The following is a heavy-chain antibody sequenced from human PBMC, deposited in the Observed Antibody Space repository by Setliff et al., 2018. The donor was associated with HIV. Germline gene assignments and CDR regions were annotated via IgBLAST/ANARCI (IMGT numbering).Heavy chain of an antibody. D-gene: IGHD6-13*01. J-gene: IGHJ6*03. CDR1: GVSFGSSDYY. V-gene: IGHV4-39*01. Sequence: SQTLSLTCTVSGVSFGSSDYYRAWIRQPPGKGLEWIGSFYYSRSTYYNPSLKSRVTLSVDTSKTHCSLRLSSVNAADTAVYYCARSDGGAAADNYYYYYMDVWGKGTTVTVSS. CDR3: ARSDGGAAADNYYYYYMDV. CDR2: FYYSRST.